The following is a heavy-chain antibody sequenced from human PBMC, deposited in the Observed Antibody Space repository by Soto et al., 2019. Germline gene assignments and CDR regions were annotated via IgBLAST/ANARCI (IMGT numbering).Heavy chain of an antibody. CDR1: GFAFSSYS. CDR3: AREPVGAIHDAFDI. J-gene: IGHJ3*02. CDR2: ISSSSSYI. Sequence: GGSLRLSCAASGFAFSSYSMNWVRQAPGKGLEWVSSISSSSSYIYYADSVKGRFTISRDNAKNSLYLQMNSLRAEDTAVYYCAREPVGAIHDAFDIWGQGTMVTVSS. V-gene: IGHV3-21*01. D-gene: IGHD1-26*01.